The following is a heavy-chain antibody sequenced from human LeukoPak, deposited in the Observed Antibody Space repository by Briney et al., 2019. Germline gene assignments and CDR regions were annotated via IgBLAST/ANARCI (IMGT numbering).Heavy chain of an antibody. V-gene: IGHV5-51*01. Sequence: GESLKISCKGSGYTFNTNWIAWVRQKPGKGLEWMRVIYPDDSDVRYNPSFEGLATISADKSSSAVSLHWSSLRASDSAMYYCARRRGSLYSFDYWGQGTLVTVSS. CDR3: ARRRGSLYSFDY. CDR1: GYTFNTNW. J-gene: IGHJ4*02. D-gene: IGHD3-10*02. CDR2: IYPDDSDV.